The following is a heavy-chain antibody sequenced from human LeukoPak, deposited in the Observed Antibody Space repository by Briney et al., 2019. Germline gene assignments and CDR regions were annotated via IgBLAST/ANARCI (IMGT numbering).Heavy chain of an antibody. V-gene: IGHV3-49*03. CDR3: TRDMGTYYDFWSGYYTPFDY. CDR1: GFTFGDYA. CDR2: IRSKAYGGTT. Sequence: GGSLRLSCTASGFTFGDYAMSWFRQAPGKGLEWVGFIRSKAYGGTTEYAASVKGRPTISRDDSKSIAYLQMNSLKTEDTAVYYCTRDMGTYYDFWSGYYTPFDYWGQGTLVTVSS. D-gene: IGHD3-3*01. J-gene: IGHJ4*02.